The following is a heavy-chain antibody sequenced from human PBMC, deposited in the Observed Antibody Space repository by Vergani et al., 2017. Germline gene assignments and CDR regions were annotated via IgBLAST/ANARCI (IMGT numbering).Heavy chain of an antibody. CDR1: GGTFSSYA. D-gene: IGHD1-26*01. CDR2: IIPIFGTA. J-gene: IGHJ4*02. Sequence: QVQLVQSGAEVKKPGSSVKVPCKASGGTFSSYAISWVRQAPGQGLEWIGGIIPIFGTANYAQKFQGRVTITADESTSTAYMELSSLRSEDTAVYYCARDPSSIVGATSEYWGQGTLVTVSS. V-gene: IGHV1-69*01. CDR3: ARDPSSIVGATSEY.